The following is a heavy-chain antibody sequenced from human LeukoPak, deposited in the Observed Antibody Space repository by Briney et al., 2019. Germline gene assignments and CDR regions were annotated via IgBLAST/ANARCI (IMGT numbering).Heavy chain of an antibody. Sequence: GGSLRLSCTASGFTFGDYAMSWFRQAPGKGLEWVGFIRSKAYGGTTEYAASVKGRFTISRDDSKSITYLQMNSLKTEDTAVYYCTREGYYDEQFDYWGQGTLVTVSS. J-gene: IGHJ4*02. D-gene: IGHD3-22*01. CDR3: TREGYYDEQFDY. CDR1: GFTFGDYA. V-gene: IGHV3-49*03. CDR2: IRSKAYGGTT.